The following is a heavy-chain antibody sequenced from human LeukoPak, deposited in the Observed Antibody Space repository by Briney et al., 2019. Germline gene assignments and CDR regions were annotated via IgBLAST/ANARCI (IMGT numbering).Heavy chain of an antibody. Sequence: SETLSLTCTVSGGSISSYYWGWIRQPPGKGLEWIGSIYYSGSTYYNPSLKSRVTISVDTSKNQFSLKLSSVTAADTAVYYCARQRGTLGYCSSTSCYFDYWGQGTLVTVSS. V-gene: IGHV4-39*01. D-gene: IGHD2-2*01. CDR2: IYYSGST. CDR1: GGSISSYY. J-gene: IGHJ4*02. CDR3: ARQRGTLGYCSSTSCYFDY.